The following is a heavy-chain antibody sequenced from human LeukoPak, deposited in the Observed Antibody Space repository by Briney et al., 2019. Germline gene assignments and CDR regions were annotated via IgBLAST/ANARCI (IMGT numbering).Heavy chain of an antibody. CDR3: ARDTGYGDSAHFDY. CDR2: IYYSGST. D-gene: IGHD4-17*01. CDR1: GGSISSGDYY. V-gene: IGHV4-30-4*01. Sequence: SQTLSLTCTVSGGSISSGDYYWSWIRQPPGKGLEWIGYIYYSGSTCYNPSLKSRVTISVDTSKNQFSLKLSSVTAADTAVYYCARDTGYGDSAHFDYWGQGTLVTVSS. J-gene: IGHJ4*02.